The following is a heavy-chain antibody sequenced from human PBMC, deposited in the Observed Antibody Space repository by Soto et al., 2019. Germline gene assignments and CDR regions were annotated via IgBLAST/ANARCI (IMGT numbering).Heavy chain of an antibody. D-gene: IGHD2-15*01. V-gene: IGHV1-69*06. CDR1: GGTFSDFT. CDR3: ARYWSAGTLYGAFDI. Sequence: QVQLVQSGSEVKKPGSSVKVSCKASGGTFSDFTLSWLRQAPGRGLEWMGGIIPMIGATNNAQKLKGRLTSTADKSTGTVYIELNSLRSDDTAVYYCARYWSAGTLYGAFDIWGQGTEVTVSP. J-gene: IGHJ3*02. CDR2: IIPMIGAT.